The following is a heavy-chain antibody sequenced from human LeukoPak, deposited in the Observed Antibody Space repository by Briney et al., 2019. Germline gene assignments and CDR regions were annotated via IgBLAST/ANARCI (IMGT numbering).Heavy chain of an antibody. Sequence: SETLSLTCAVSGYSISSGYHWAWIRQPPGKGPELIGGIYYRGNAYYNPSLKSRVTISLDTSKNQSSLKLSSVTAADTAVYYCARDMGYYRMDVWGKGTTVIVSS. CDR3: ARDMGYYRMDV. CDR1: GYSISSGYH. J-gene: IGHJ6*04. D-gene: IGHD3-10*01. CDR2: IYYRGNA. V-gene: IGHV4-38-2*02.